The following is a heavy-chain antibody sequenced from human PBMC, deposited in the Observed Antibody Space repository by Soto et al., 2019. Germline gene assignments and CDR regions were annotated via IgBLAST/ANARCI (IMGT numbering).Heavy chain of an antibody. J-gene: IGHJ6*02. D-gene: IGHD6-6*01. Sequence: ASVKVSCKASGYTFTSYGISWVRQAPGRGLEWMGWISAYNGNTNYAQKLQGRVTMTTDTSTSTAYMELRSLRSDDTAVYYCAIPPPMDSSSPEDGYYYYYGMDVWGQGTTVTVSS. CDR1: GYTFTSYG. CDR3: AIPPPMDSSSPEDGYYYYYGMDV. CDR2: ISAYNGNT. V-gene: IGHV1-18*01.